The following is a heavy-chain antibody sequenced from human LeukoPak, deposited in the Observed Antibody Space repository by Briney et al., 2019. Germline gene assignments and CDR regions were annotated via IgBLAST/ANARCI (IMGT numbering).Heavy chain of an antibody. CDR3: ARASGYSSGWSDY. D-gene: IGHD6-19*01. J-gene: IGHJ4*02. V-gene: IGHV3-23*01. Sequence: GGSLRLSCAASGFTFSKYAMSWVRQAPGKGLEWVSTIRSSGDDTYYADSVKGRFTISRDNAKNSLYLQMNSLRAEDTAVYYCARASGYSSGWSDYWGQGTLVTVSS. CDR1: GFTFSKYA. CDR2: IRSSGDDT.